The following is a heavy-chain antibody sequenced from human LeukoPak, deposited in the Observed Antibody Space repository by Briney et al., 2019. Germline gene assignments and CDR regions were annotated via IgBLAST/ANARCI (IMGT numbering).Heavy chain of an antibody. V-gene: IGHV3-74*01. CDR3: AREILEPGKTHEY. CDR1: GFTFSAYW. CDR2: INNDGTAT. Sequence: GGSLRLSCAASGFTFSAYWMHWVRQVPEKGLVWVSRINNDGTATFFADSVKGRFTISRDNAKNTLYLQMDSLRAEDTAMYYCAREILEPGKTHEYWGQGTLVTVSS. J-gene: IGHJ4*02. D-gene: IGHD1-1*01.